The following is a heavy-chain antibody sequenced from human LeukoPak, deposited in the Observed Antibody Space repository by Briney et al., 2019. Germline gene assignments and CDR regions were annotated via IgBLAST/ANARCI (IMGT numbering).Heavy chain of an antibody. D-gene: IGHD2-15*01. J-gene: IGHJ4*02. CDR3: ATAGARYCSGGSCLDY. CDR1: GYTFTDYY. CDR2: VDPEDGET. Sequence: ASVKISCKVSGYTFTDYYMHWVQQAPGKGLEWMGLVDPEDGETIYAEKFQGRVTITADTSTDTAYMELSSLRSEDTAVYYCATAGARYCSGGSCLDYWGQGTLVTVPS. V-gene: IGHV1-69-2*01.